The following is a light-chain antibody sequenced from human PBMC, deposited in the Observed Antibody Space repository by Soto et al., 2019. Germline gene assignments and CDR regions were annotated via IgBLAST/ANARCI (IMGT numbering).Light chain of an antibody. CDR2: DAS. J-gene: IGKJ4*01. V-gene: IGKV1-5*01. CDR1: RSFTTW. CDR3: QQYYSYPLA. Sequence: DIQMTQSPSTLSASVGDRVTITCRASRSFTTWLAWYQQKPGKAPTLLIYDASNLESGGPSRFSGSGSGAEFTLTISSLQTNEVETDYEQQYYSYPLAFSGGATVLVK.